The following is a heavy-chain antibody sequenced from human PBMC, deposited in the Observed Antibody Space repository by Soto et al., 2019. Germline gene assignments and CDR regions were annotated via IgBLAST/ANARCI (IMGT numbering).Heavy chain of an antibody. V-gene: IGHV3-23*01. CDR1: EFSFSRYA. D-gene: IGHD3-9*01. J-gene: IGHJ4*02. CDR3: VKQMTTWTDYFFDF. CDR2: LGPDGRNT. Sequence: PGGSLRLSCVASEFSFSRYAMTWVRQAAGKGLQWVAGLGPDGRNTFYGESVRGRFTISRDNSRNTLYLQMSSLRAEDTAVYFCVKQMTTWTDYFFDFWGQGIQVTVSS.